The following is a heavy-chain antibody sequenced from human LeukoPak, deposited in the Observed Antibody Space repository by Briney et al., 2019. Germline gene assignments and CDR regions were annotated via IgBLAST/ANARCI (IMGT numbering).Heavy chain of an antibody. CDR2: LYYSGST. J-gene: IGHJ6*03. Sequence: PSETLSLTCTVSGGSVSSSRYYWGWIRQPPGKGLEWIASLYYSGSTSYNPSLKSRVTISVPTSKTQFSLKLSSVTAADTAVYYCARVSGDYYYYYMDVWGKGTTVTVSS. CDR1: GGSVSSSRYY. D-gene: IGHD3-10*01. V-gene: IGHV4-39*01. CDR3: ARVSGDYYYYYMDV.